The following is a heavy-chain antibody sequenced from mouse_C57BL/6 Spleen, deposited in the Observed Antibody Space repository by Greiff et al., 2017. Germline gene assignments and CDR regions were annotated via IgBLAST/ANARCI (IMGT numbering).Heavy chain of an antibody. CDR3: ARGGYSKEMDY. J-gene: IGHJ4*01. D-gene: IGHD1-2*01. CDR2: ISDGGSYT. V-gene: IGHV5-4*03. Sequence: EVNLVESGGGLVKPGGSLKLSCAASGFTFSSYAMSWVRQTPEKRLEWVATISDGGSYTYYPDNVKGRFTISRDNAKNNLYLQMSHLKSEDTAMYYCARGGYSKEMDYWGQGTSVTVSS. CDR1: GFTFSSYA.